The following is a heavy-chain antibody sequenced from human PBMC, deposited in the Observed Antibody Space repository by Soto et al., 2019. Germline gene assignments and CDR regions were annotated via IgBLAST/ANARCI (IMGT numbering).Heavy chain of an antibody. V-gene: IGHV1-69*12. CDR3: AKGAVAGTPTSYYYYGMDV. CDR1: GGTFRTYA. Sequence: QVQLLQSGAEVKKPGSSVRVSCEASGGTFRTYAISWVRQAPGQGLEWMGEIIPIFGKVNYAQKFQGRVTITADESTTTVYMDLRRLTSEDPAVYYCAKGAVAGTPTSYYYYGMDVWGQGTTVTVS. D-gene: IGHD6-19*01. CDR2: IIPIFGKV. J-gene: IGHJ6*02.